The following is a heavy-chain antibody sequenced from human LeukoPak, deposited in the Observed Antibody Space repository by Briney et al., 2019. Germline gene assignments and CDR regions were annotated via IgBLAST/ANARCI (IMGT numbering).Heavy chain of an antibody. CDR2: FSGSGGST. J-gene: IGHJ4*02. D-gene: IGHD2-2*02. V-gene: IGHV3-23*01. CDR1: GFTFSSYA. Sequence: PGGSLRLSCAASGFTFSSYAMSWVRQAPGKGLEWVSAFSGSGGSTYYADSVKGRFTISRDNSKNTLYLQMNSLRAEDTAVYYCAKDRWYCSSTSCYTTDWGQGTLVTVSS. CDR3: AKDRWYCSSTSCYTTD.